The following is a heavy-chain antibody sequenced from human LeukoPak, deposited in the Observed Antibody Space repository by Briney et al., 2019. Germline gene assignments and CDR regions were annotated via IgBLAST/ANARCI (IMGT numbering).Heavy chain of an antibody. Sequence: SQTLSLTCTVSGGSISSGGYYWSWIRQHPGKGLEWIGYIYYSGSTYYNPSLKSRVTISVDRSKNQFSLKLSSVTAADTAVYYCARVSSAGGSGSSNFDYWGQGTLVTVSS. CDR3: ARVSSAGGSGSSNFDY. CDR1: GGSISSGGYY. V-gene: IGHV4-31*03. D-gene: IGHD3-10*01. J-gene: IGHJ4*02. CDR2: IYYSGST.